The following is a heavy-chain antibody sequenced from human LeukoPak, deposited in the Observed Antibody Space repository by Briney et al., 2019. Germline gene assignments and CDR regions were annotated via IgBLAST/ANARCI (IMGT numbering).Heavy chain of an antibody. D-gene: IGHD6-13*01. CDR3: ARAAGAAGGKYFDY. V-gene: IGHV4-4*07. J-gene: IGHJ4*02. CDR1: GGSISGYY. Sequence: SETLSLTCTVSGGSISGYYWSWIRQPAGQGLEWIGRIYSNGDTRYNPSLKSRVTMSVDTSKNQLSLRLGPVTAADTAVYYCARAAGAAGGKYFDYGARGTLFTVSS. CDR2: IYSNGDT.